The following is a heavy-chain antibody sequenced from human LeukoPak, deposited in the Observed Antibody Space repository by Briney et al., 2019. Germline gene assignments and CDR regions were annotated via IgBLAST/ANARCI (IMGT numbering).Heavy chain of an antibody. J-gene: IGHJ1*01. CDR2: IYPGDSDT. CDR3: ATLPWEWELLEFSSRTAEYFQH. Sequence: GESLKISCKGSGYSFTSYWIGWVRQMPGKGLEWMGIIYPGDSDTRYSTSFQGQVTISADKSISTAYLQWSSLKASDTTMCYGATLPWEWELLEFSSRTAEYFQHWGQGTLVTVSS. CDR1: GYSFTSYW. D-gene: IGHD1-26*01. V-gene: IGHV5-51*01.